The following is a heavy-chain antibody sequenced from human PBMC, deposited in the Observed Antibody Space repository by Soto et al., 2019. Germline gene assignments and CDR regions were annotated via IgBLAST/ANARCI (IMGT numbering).Heavy chain of an antibody. CDR2: ISSSSSYI. CDR1: GFTFSSYS. V-gene: IGHV3-21*01. CDR3: ARGFEDSGSYSYLDY. D-gene: IGHD1-26*01. J-gene: IGHJ4*02. Sequence: ESGGGLVKPGGSLRLSCAASGFTFSSYSMNWVRQAPGKGLEWVSSISSSSSYIYYADSVKGRFTISRDNAKNSLYLQMNSLRAEDTAVYYCARGFEDSGSYSYLDYWGQGTLVTVSS.